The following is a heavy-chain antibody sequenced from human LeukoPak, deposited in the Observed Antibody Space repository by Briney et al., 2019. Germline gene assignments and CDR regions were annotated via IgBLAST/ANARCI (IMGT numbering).Heavy chain of an antibody. CDR2: INDSGGT. CDR3: ARGQGGECLRS. V-gene: IGHV4-34*01. CDR1: GGSFSGYY. J-gene: IGHJ4*02. D-gene: IGHD5-12*01. Sequence: SETLSLTCAVYGGSFSGYYWSWIRQPPGKGLEGIGEINDSGGTNYNPSLKSRVTISVDTSKNQFSLELTSVTAADTAVYYCARGQGGECLRSWGQGTLVTVSS.